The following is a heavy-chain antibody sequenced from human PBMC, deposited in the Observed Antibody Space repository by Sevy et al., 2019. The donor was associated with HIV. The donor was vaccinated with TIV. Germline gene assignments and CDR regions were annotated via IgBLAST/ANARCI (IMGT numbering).Heavy chain of an antibody. D-gene: IGHD6-13*01. V-gene: IGHV3-21*01. CDR3: ARDFGPGIAAAPDL. J-gene: IGHJ2*01. Sequence: GGSLRLSCAASGFTFSSYNMNWVRQAPGKGLEWVSSISSSSTYIYYADSVRGRFTISRDNAKNSLFLQMNSLRAEDTAVYHCARDFGPGIAAAPDLWGRCTLVTVSS. CDR2: ISSSSTYI. CDR1: GFTFSSYN.